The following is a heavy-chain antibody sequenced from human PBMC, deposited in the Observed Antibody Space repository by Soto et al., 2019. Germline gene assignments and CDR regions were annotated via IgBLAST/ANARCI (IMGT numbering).Heavy chain of an antibody. V-gene: IGHV4-34*01. J-gene: IGHJ6*03. D-gene: IGHD3-10*01. CDR2: INHSGST. CDR3: ARGLYGSGSLRYYYYYMHV. Sequence: SETLSLTCAVYGGSFSGYYWSWIRQPPGKGLEWIGEINHSGSTNYNPSLKSRVTISVDTSKNQFSLKLSSVTAADTAVYYCARGLYGSGSLRYYYYYMHVWGKGITVTVS. CDR1: GGSFSGYY.